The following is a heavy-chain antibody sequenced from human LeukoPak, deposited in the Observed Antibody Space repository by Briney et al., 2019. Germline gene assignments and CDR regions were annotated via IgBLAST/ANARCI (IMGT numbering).Heavy chain of an antibody. CDR2: ISGSGGST. V-gene: IGHV3-23*01. D-gene: IGHD5-18*01. J-gene: IGHJ4*02. CDR3: AKDSSDTAMVFDY. Sequence: GGSLRLSCAASGFTFRSYGMSWVRQAPGKGLEWVSAISGSGGSTYYADSVKGRFTISRDNSKNTLYLQMNSLRAEDTAVYYCAKDSSDTAMVFDYWGQGTLVTVSS. CDR1: GFTFRSYG.